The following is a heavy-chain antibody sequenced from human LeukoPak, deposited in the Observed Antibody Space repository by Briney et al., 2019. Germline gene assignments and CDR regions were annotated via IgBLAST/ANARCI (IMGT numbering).Heavy chain of an antibody. Sequence: SETLSLTCTVSGGSISSYYWSWIRQPAGKGLEWIGRIYTSGSTNYNPSLKSRVTMSVDTSKNQFSLKLSYVTAADTAVYYCARESLVLGAYDAFDIWGQGTMVTVSS. J-gene: IGHJ3*02. CDR3: ARESLVLGAYDAFDI. CDR2: IYTSGST. V-gene: IGHV4-4*07. CDR1: GGSISSYY. D-gene: IGHD2-15*01.